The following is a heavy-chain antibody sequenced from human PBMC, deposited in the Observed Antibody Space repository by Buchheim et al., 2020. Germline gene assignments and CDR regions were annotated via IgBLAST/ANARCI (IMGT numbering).Heavy chain of an antibody. CDR2: INGDGRNT. CDR3: AMSTDYYSD. V-gene: IGHV3-74*01. D-gene: IGHD2-21*02. J-gene: IGHJ4*02. CDR1: GFTFGIYW. Sequence: EVQLVESGGGLVQPGGSLRLSCAASGFTFGIYWMHWVRQTPGKGLVWVSRINGDGRNTDYADSVKGRFTISRANAANTLYLQMNSLRAEDTAVYYCAMSTDYYSDWGQGT.